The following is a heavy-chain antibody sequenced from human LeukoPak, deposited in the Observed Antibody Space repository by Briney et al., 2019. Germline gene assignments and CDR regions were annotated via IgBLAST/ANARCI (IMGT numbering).Heavy chain of an antibody. J-gene: IGHJ3*02. CDR1: GGSISSYY. Sequence: SETLSFTCTVSGGSISSYYWSWIRQPPGRGLEWIGYIYYSGSTNYNPSLKSRVTISVDTSKNQFSLKLSSVTAADTAVYYCARDGSGSYSGYDAFDIWGQGTMVTVSS. CDR3: ARDGSGSYSGYDAFDI. V-gene: IGHV4-59*01. CDR2: IYYSGST. D-gene: IGHD1-26*01.